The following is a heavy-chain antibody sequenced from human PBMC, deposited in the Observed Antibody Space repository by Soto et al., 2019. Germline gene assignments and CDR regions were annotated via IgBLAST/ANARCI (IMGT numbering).Heavy chain of an antibody. CDR2: ISGSDDST. V-gene: IGHV3-23*01. CDR1: GFTFSSYA. CDR3: AKRSSSATFDY. J-gene: IGHJ4*02. Sequence: EVQLLESGGGLVQHGESLRLSCAASGFTFSSYAMSWVRQAPGKGLEGVSVISGSDDSTYYADSVKGRFTISGDNSKNTLYRQMNSMKAEDTAVYYCAKRSSSATFDYLVQGTLVTVSS. D-gene: IGHD6-6*01.